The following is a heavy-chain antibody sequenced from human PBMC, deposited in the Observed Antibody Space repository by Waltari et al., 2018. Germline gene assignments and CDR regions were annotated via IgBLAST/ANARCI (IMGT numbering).Heavy chain of an antibody. CDR1: GYTFTTYP. V-gene: IGHV1-3*01. CDR3: AKDGGWYYFEN. D-gene: IGHD6-19*01. CDR2: INAGNGNT. Sequence: QVQLAQSGPEVKKPGASVKVSCKASGYTFTTYPIHWVPRAPGQGLEWMGWINAGNGNTKYSHKFQGRVTITRDTSASTVYMELSSLTSEDTALYYCAKDGGWYYFENWGQGTLVTVSS. J-gene: IGHJ4*02.